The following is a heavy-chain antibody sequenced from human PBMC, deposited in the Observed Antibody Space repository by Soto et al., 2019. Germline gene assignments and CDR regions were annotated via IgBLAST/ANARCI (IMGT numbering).Heavy chain of an antibody. CDR2: IKEDGSER. D-gene: IGHD2-21*01. CDR1: GFTFSRYW. V-gene: IGHV3-7*01. Sequence: PGGSLRLSCAASGFTFSRYWMSWVRQAPGKGLEWVANIKEDGSERNYVDSVKGRFTISRDNAENSLYLQMNSLRAEDTAVYYCASARHIGPWGQGTLVTVSS. J-gene: IGHJ5*02. CDR3: ASARHIGP.